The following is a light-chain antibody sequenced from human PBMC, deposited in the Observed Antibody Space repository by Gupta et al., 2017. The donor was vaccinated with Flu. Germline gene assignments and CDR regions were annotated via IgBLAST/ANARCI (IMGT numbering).Light chain of an antibody. V-gene: IGLV2-23*02. CDR2: EVS. Sequence: SGVGGYNHVSWYQQQPGKEPKLLIYEVSRRPSGISTSFSGAKSDNTASLTITGLQAEDEADYYCCSYEGSVTFYVFGSGTEVTVV. CDR1: SGVGGYNH. CDR3: CSYEGSVTFYV. J-gene: IGLJ1*01.